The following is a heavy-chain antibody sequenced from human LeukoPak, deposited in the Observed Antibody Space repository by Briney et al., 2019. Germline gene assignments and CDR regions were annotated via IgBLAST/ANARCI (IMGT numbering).Heavy chain of an antibody. CDR3: ARRATAETKYGMDV. J-gene: IGHJ6*02. D-gene: IGHD5-24*01. Sequence: SETLSLTCTVSGGSISGYYWSWIRQPPGKGLEWIGYIYYSGSTNYNPSLKSRVTISVDTSKNQFSLKLSSVTAADTAVYYCARRATAETKYGMDVWGQGTTVTVSS. CDR1: GGSISGYY. V-gene: IGHV4-59*08. CDR2: IYYSGST.